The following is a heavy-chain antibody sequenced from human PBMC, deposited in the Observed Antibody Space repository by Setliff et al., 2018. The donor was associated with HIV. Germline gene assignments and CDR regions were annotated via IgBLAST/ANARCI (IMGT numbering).Heavy chain of an antibody. V-gene: IGHV4-38-2*02. D-gene: IGHD6-13*01. CDR2: IYHSGST. CDR3: ARLYGGTWFYLDY. Sequence: SETLSLTCTVSGYSISSGYYWGWIRQPPGKGLEWIGSIYHSGSTYYNPSLKSRVTISVDTSKNQFSLKLSSVTAADTAVYYCARLYGGTWFYLDYWGQGILVTVSS. CDR1: GYSISSGYY. J-gene: IGHJ4*02.